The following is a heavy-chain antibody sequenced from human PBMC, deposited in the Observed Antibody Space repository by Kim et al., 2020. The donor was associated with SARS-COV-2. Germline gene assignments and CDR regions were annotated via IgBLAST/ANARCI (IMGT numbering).Heavy chain of an antibody. CDR1: GFTFSSYG. J-gene: IGHJ6*01. V-gene: IGHV3-30*03. CDR2: ISYDGSNK. CDR3: AGQRKSGYYSRFYYYYG. Sequence: GGSLRLSCASSGFTFSSYGMHWVRQAPGKGLEWVAVISYDGSNKYYADSVKGRFTISRDNSKNTLYLQMNSLRAEDTAVYYCAGQRKSGYYSRFYYYYG. D-gene: IGHD3-3*01.